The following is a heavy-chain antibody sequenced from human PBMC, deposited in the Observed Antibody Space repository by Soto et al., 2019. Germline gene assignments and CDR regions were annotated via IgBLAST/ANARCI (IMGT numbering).Heavy chain of an antibody. J-gene: IGHJ1*01. CDR3: ARSPRNYYALGSYSYFRH. D-gene: IGHD3-10*01. V-gene: IGHV1-8*01. Sequence: ASVKVSCKASGYTFTSYGISWVRQATGQGLEWMGWMNPNNGNTDYAPKFQGRVTMTMNTSIGTAYMELSSLRSEDTAVYYCARSPRNYYALGSYSYFRHWGQGTLVTVSS. CDR2: MNPNNGNT. CDR1: GYTFTSYG.